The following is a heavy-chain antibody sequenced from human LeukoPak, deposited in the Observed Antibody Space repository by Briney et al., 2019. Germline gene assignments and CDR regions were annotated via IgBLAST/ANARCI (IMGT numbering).Heavy chain of an antibody. CDR1: GGSISSYY. J-gene: IGHJ6*02. CDR3: ARDRKLLWFGELSYYYGMDV. Sequence: SETLSLTCTVSGGSISSYYWSWIRQPPGKGLEWIGSIYYSESTYYNPSLKSRVTISVDTSKNQFSLKLSSVTAADTAVYYCARDRKLLWFGELSYYYGMDVWGQGTTVTVSS. V-gene: IGHV4-39*07. CDR2: IYYSEST. D-gene: IGHD3-10*01.